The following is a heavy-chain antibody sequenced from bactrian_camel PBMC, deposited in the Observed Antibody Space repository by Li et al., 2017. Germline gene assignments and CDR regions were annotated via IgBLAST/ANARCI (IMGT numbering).Heavy chain of an antibody. J-gene: IGHJ4*01. CDR1: GYNRHC. CDR3: GAGVVSAAPRLSERVTITT. D-gene: IGHD7*01. Sequence: HVQLVESGGGSVQAGESLRLSCTMSGYNRHCMGWFRQTPGKEREGIAAFTSDGTPSYRPSVKGRFTISKDNAKKILYLQMNSLKPEDTAMYYCGAGVVSAAPRLSERVTITTGARGPRSPSP. V-gene: IGHV3S53*01. CDR2: FTSDGTP.